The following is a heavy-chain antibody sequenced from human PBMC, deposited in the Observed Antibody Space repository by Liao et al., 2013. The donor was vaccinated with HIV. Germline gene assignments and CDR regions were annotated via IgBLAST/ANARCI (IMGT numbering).Heavy chain of an antibody. J-gene: IGHJ4*02. Sequence: QVQLQESGPGLVKPSETLSLTCSVSGVSINSPSYYWSWIRQSPGKGPQWLGTTHFTGNTDYNPSLNSRVSISLDTSKRQLSLRVTSVTAADTAVYYCARGGISVDYWGQGTLVTVSS. CDR2: THFTGNT. CDR3: ARGGISVDY. CDR1: GVSINSPSYY. V-gene: IGHV4-39*07. D-gene: IGHD3-10*01.